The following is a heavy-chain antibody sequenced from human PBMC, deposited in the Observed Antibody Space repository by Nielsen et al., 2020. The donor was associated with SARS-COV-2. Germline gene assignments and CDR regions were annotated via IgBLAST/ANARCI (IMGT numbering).Heavy chain of an antibody. Sequence: SVKVSCKASGGTFSSYAISWVRQAPGQGLEWMGGIIPIFGTANYAQKFQGRVTITADESTSTAYMELSSLRSDDTAVYYCARVEYCSGGSCYYYYGMDVWGQGTTVTVSS. D-gene: IGHD2-15*01. CDR2: IIPIFGTA. V-gene: IGHV1-69*13. J-gene: IGHJ6*02. CDR3: ARVEYCSGGSCYYYYGMDV. CDR1: GGTFSSYA.